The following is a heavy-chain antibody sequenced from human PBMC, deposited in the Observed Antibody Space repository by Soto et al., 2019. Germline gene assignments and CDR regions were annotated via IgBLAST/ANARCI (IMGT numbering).Heavy chain of an antibody. Sequence: PGASLKISCKGSGYSFISYWIGWVRQMPGKGLEWMGIIYPGDSDTRYSPSFQGQVTISADKSISTAYLQWSSLKASDTAMYYCAGGGVRGVITRTRDYYGMDVWGQGTTVTVSS. J-gene: IGHJ6*02. V-gene: IGHV5-51*01. CDR2: IYPGDSDT. CDR1: GYSFISYW. CDR3: AGGGVRGVITRTRDYYGMDV. D-gene: IGHD3-10*01.